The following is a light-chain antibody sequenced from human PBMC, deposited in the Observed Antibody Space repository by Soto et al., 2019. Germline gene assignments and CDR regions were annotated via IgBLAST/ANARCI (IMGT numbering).Light chain of an antibody. CDR2: DAS. Sequence: LLPPSPSTLPLPPGDSASLPCRASQSVRSYLAWYQQTPGQAPRLLIYDASNRATGIPARLSGSGSGTFFTLTISSLDPEYVAFYYCQHRSNWPTFGQGTRLEIK. V-gene: IGKV3-11*01. J-gene: IGKJ5*01. CDR3: QHRSNWPT. CDR1: QSVRSY.